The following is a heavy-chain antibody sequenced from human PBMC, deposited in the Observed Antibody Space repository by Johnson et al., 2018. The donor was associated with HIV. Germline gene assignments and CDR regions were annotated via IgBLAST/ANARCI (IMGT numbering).Heavy chain of an antibody. CDR2: IKSKTDGGTT. J-gene: IGHJ3*02. CDR1: GFTFSSYA. D-gene: IGHD1-7*01. CDR3: TTDQVVRNYGGKYQI. Sequence: VQLVESGGGLVQPGGSLRLSCAASGFTFSSYAMSWVRQAPGKGLEWVGRIKSKTDGGTTDYAAPVKGRFTISRDDSKNTLYLQMNSLKTEDTAVYYCTTDQVVRNYGGKYQIWGQGTMVTVSS. V-gene: IGHV3-15*01.